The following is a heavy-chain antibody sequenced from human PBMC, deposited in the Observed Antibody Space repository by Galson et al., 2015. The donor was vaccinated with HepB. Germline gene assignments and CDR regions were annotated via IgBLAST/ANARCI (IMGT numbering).Heavy chain of an antibody. CDR2: ISSSSSTI. D-gene: IGHD4-17*01. CDR1: GFTFSSYS. CDR3: ARPTDYEARLPHPNYWYFDL. Sequence: SLRLSCAASGFTFSSYSMNWVRQAPGKGLEWVSYISSSSSTIYYADSVKGRFTISRDNAKNSLYLQMNSLRDEDTAVYYCARPTDYEARLPHPNYWYFDLWGRGTLVTVSS. V-gene: IGHV3-48*02. J-gene: IGHJ2*01.